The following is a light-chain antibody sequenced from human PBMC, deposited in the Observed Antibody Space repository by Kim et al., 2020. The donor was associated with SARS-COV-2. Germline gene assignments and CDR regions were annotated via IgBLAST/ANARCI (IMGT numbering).Light chain of an antibody. CDR3: QVWDGSSDRPV. J-gene: IGLJ3*02. CDR1: NIGSNS. Sequence: APGKTARSTCGGNNIGSNSVRWYQQKPGQAPVLVIYYDSDRPSGIPERFSGSNSGNTATLTISRVEAGDEADYYCQVWDGSSDRPVFGGGTQLTVL. V-gene: IGLV3-21*04. CDR2: YDS.